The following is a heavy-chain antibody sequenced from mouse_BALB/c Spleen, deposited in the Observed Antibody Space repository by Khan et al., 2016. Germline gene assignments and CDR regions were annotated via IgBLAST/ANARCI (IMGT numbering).Heavy chain of an antibody. D-gene: IGHD1-2*01. Sequence: QVQLQQSGAELVRPGVSVKISCKGSGYTFTDYAIHWVKQSHAKSLEWIGVISTYYGDTTFNQKFEAKATMTVDKSTSTAYLEIGRLTSEDSAIYYCAREGLNYDYSIDYWGQGTSVTVSS. J-gene: IGHJ4*01. CDR3: AREGLNYDYSIDY. CDR2: ISTYYGDT. CDR1: GYTFTDYA. V-gene: IGHV1S137*01.